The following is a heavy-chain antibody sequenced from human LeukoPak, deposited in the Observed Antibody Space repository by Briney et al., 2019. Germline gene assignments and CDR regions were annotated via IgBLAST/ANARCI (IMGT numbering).Heavy chain of an antibody. D-gene: IGHD3-22*01. CDR2: ISSNGGST. Sequence: GGSLRLSCSASGFTFSNYTMHWVRQAPGKGLEYVSAISSNGGSTYYANSVKGRFTISRDNSKNTLYLQMGSLRAEDMAVYYCARENSYYYDSSGYHSSLDYWGQGTLVTVSS. V-gene: IGHV3-64*01. J-gene: IGHJ4*02. CDR1: GFTFSNYT. CDR3: ARENSYYYDSSGYHSSLDY.